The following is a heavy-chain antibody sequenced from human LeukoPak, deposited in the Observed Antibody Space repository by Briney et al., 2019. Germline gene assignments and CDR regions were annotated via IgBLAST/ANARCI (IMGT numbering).Heavy chain of an antibody. V-gene: IGHV4-30-2*01. D-gene: IGHD6-6*01. CDR3: ATTTSHSSSSSIYYYYGMDV. Sequence: PSQTLSLTCAVSGGSISSGFYSWSWIRQPPGKGLEWIGYIYHSGSTSYNPSLKSRVTISVDRSTNQFSLKLSSVTAADTAVYYCATTTSHSSSSSIYYYYGMDVWGQGTTVTVSS. CDR1: GGSISSGFYS. CDR2: IYHSGST. J-gene: IGHJ6*02.